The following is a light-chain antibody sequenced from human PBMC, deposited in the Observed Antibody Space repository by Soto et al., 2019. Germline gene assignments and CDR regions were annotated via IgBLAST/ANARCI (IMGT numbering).Light chain of an antibody. CDR3: QQYNIWPPEGT. CDR1: QSVSSN. Sequence: EIVMTQSPATLSVSPGERATLSCRASQSVSSNLAWYQQKPGQASRLLIYGASTRATGIPARFSGSESGTEFTLTISSLQSEDFAVYCCQQYNIWPPEGTFGQGTKVEIK. CDR2: GAS. V-gene: IGKV3-15*01. J-gene: IGKJ1*01.